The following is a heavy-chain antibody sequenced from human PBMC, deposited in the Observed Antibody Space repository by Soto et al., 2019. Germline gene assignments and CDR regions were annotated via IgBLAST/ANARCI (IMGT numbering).Heavy chain of an antibody. Sequence: EVQLLESGGGLLQPGGSLRLSCSASGFTFNNYAMAWVRQAPGEGLEWVSGISGSGATPYYADSVKGRFTISRDNYKNTLFLQMNSLSSENTAVYFCAKAGYCTVVSCYSYYFDSWGQGTLVPVPS. CDR1: GFTFNNYA. CDR3: AKAGYCTVVSCYSYYFDS. J-gene: IGHJ4*02. D-gene: IGHD2-15*01. V-gene: IGHV3-23*01. CDR2: ISGSGATP.